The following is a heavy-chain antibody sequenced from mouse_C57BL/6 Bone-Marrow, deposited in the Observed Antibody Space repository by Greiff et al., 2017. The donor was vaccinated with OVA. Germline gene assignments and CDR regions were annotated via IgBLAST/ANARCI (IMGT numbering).Heavy chain of an antibody. V-gene: IGHV1-55*01. CDR2: IYPGSGST. CDR3: ARPIYYGYDVKFAY. CDR1: GYTLTSYW. Sequence: QVQLQQPGAELVKPGASVKMSCKASGYTLTSYWITWVKQRPGQGLEWIGDIYPGSGSTNYNEKFKSKATLTVDTSSSTAYMQLSSLTSEDSAVYYCARPIYYGYDVKFAYWGQGTLVTVSA. D-gene: IGHD2-2*01. J-gene: IGHJ3*01.